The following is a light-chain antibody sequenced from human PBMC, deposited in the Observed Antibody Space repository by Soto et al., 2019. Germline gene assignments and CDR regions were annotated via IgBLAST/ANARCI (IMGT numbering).Light chain of an antibody. V-gene: IGKV3-20*01. CDR1: QSVSNNY. CDR3: QQYGSSPLS. J-gene: IGKJ5*01. CDR2: GAS. Sequence: EIVLTQSPGTLSLSPVEIATLSFIASQSVSNNYLAWYQQKPGQAPRLLIYGASNRATGIPDRFSGSGSGTDFTLTISRLEPEDFAVYYCQQYGSSPLSCGQGTRREIK.